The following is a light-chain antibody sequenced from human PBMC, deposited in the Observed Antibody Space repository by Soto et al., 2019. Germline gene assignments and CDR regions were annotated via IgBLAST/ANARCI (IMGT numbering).Light chain of an antibody. CDR3: QQRSNWPPGYT. CDR1: QSFSSH. CDR2: DTF. J-gene: IGKJ2*01. V-gene: IGKV3-11*01. Sequence: IVLTQSPATLSLSPGERATLSCRASQSFSSHLAWYQQKPGQAPRLLIYDTFNRATGIPARFNGSGSGTDFTLTISSLEPQDFAVYYCQQRSNWPPGYTFGQGTKVDIK.